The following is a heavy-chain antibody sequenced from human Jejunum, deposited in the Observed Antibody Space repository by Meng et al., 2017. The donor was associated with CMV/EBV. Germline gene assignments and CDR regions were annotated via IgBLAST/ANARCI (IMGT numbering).Heavy chain of an antibody. CDR2: IYWDDEK. CDR1: GFQLSTSGLG. Sequence: QDTLEEPGPTRVKPKQALTVTCTFSGFQLSTSGLGVGLICQPPGKALAWLALIYWDDEKRYSPSLKNRLTITKDTSKNQAVLTLTNIDPVDTATYYCAHRHRLRDFDYWGQGTLVTVSS. V-gene: IGHV2-5*02. CDR3: AHRHRLRDFDY. D-gene: IGHD4-17*01. J-gene: IGHJ4*02.